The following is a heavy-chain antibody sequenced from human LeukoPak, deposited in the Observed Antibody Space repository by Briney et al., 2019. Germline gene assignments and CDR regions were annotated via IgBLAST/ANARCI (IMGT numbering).Heavy chain of an antibody. CDR1: GGSISGYY. CDR2: IYSSGSA. CDR3: ARDYYDTNGYYSGFDY. V-gene: IGHV4-4*07. Sequence: SETLSLTCIVSGGSISGYYWSWIRQPAGKGLEWIGRIYSSGSANYNPSLKSQVSMSVDTSKNQFSLKLSPVTAADTAMYYCARDYYDTNGYYSGFDYWGQGTLVTVSS. D-gene: IGHD3-22*01. J-gene: IGHJ4*02.